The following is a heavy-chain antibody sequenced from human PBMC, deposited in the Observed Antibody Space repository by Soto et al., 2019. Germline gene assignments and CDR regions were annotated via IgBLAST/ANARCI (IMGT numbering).Heavy chain of an antibody. CDR2: ISTHNCNT. J-gene: IGHJ3*01. Sequence: ASVKVSCKASTFTSSGISWARQAPGQGLEWMGWISTHNCNTIDAEKFQDRVTMTIDTSTTTVYMELRSLRSDYTAGYFCSREGFLGPFDVYDFGGKGKMVT. CDR3: SREGFLGPFDVYDF. CDR1: TFTSSG. V-gene: IGHV1-18*04.